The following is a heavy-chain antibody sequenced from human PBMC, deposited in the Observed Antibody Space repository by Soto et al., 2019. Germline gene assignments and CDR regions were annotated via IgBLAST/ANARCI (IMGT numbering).Heavy chain of an antibody. D-gene: IGHD6-19*01. CDR2: ISWNSGTI. CDR3: VKYIGGAVAGTGAY. Sequence: EVQLVESGGGLEQPGRSLRLSCAASGFTFHDYAMHWVRQAPGKGLEWVSGISWNSGTIGYADSVKGRFTISRDNAKNSLYLHMNSLKAEDTALYYCVKYIGGAVAGTGAYWGQGTLVTVSS. J-gene: IGHJ4*02. V-gene: IGHV3-9*01. CDR1: GFTFHDYA.